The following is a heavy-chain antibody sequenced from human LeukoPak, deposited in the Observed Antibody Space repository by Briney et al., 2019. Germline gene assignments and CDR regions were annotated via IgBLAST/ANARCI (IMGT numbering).Heavy chain of an antibody. CDR2: ISASGRSI. CDR3: ATMSGFDY. D-gene: IGHD3-10*02. V-gene: IGHV3-21*01. Sequence: GGSLRLSCAASGFTLSSNYMNWGRQAPGKGLEWVSSISASGRSIYYADSVKGRFTTSRDNAKNSLYLQMNSPRAEDTAVYYCATMSGFDYWGQGTLVTVSS. CDR1: GFTLSSNY. J-gene: IGHJ4*01.